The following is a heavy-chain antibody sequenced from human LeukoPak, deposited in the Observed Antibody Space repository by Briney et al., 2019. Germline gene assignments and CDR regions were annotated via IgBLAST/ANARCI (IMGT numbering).Heavy chain of an antibody. Sequence: ASVKVSCKASGYTFTSYDINWVRQATGHGLEWRGWMNPNSGNTGYAQKFQGRVTMTRDTSTSTVYMELSSLRSEDTAVYYCARVHKPQIRSDAFDIWGQGTMVTVSS. J-gene: IGHJ3*02. CDR3: ARVHKPQIRSDAFDI. CDR1: GYTFTSYD. CDR2: MNPNSGNT. V-gene: IGHV1-8*02. D-gene: IGHD5-18*01.